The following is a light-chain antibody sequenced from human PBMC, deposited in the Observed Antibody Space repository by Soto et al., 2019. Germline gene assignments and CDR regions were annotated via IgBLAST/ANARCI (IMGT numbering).Light chain of an antibody. CDR2: LGS. J-gene: IGKJ1*01. CDR3: MPALQPRPET. Sequence: EIVMTQNALFLTVEQGEPASVSCTPSQPVLHINGYNYLDWYLQKLGQSPQLLIYLGSNRASGVPDRFSGSGLGIDFTLKFRRVEGEDVGFYYCMPALQPRPETCGRGTKVDIK. V-gene: IGKV2-28*01. CDR1: QPVLHINGYNY.